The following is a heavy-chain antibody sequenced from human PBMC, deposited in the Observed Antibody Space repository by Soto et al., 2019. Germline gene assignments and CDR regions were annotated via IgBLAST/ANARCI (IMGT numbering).Heavy chain of an antibody. CDR2: IYYSGST. Sequence: PSETMSVTSTVAGGTISSSSYYWGWIRQPPGKGLEWIGSIYYSGSTYYNPSLKSRVTISVDTSKNQFSLKLSSVTAADTAVYYCASHTAEQQLVPNWFDPWGQGTLVTVSS. CDR1: GGTISSSSYY. D-gene: IGHD6-13*01. CDR3: ASHTAEQQLVPNWFDP. V-gene: IGHV4-39*01. J-gene: IGHJ5*02.